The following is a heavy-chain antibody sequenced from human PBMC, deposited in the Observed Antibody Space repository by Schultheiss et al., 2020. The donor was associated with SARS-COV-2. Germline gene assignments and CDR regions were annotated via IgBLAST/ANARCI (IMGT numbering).Heavy chain of an antibody. CDR1: GGSFSGYY. V-gene: IGHV4-34*01. Sequence: SQTLSLTCAVYGGSFSGYYWSWIRQPPGKGLEWIGEINHSGSTNYNPSLKSRVTISVDTSKNQFSLKLSSVTAADTAVYYCARPPDWDWGQGTLVTVSS. CDR2: INHSGST. CDR3: ARPPDWD. J-gene: IGHJ4*02. D-gene: IGHD3-9*01.